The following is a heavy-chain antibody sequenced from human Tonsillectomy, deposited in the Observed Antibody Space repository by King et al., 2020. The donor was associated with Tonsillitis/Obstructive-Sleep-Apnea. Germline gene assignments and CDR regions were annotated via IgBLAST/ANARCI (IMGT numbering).Heavy chain of an antibody. CDR1: GGTLSTYG. CDR2: IVPIVDMA. D-gene: IGHD3-16*01. J-gene: IGHJ5*02. Sequence: QLVQSGAEVKKPGSSVKVSCKAPGGTLSTYGISWVRQAPGQGLEWMGRIVPIVDMAQYAQRFAQKFQGRVSITADTSTSTAYMELSSLRSEDTAVYYCAREGSGRGSCAYNWFYRWGQGTVVTVSS. V-gene: IGHV1-69*04. CDR3: AREGSGRGSCAYNWFYR.